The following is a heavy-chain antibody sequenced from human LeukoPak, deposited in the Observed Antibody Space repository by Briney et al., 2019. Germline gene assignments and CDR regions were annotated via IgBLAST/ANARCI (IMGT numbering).Heavy chain of an antibody. V-gene: IGHV4-34*01. J-gene: IGHJ6*03. D-gene: IGHD6-13*01. Sequence: SETLSLTCAVYGGSFSGYYWSWIRPPPGRGVECIGEINHRGSANYNPSLKSRVTKSVDTSKSQFSLKLSSVTAADTAVYYCARRCIAAAGRVPVGSSYMDVWGKGTTVTVSS. CDR2: INHRGSA. CDR3: ARRCIAAAGRVPVGSSYMDV. CDR1: GGSFSGYY.